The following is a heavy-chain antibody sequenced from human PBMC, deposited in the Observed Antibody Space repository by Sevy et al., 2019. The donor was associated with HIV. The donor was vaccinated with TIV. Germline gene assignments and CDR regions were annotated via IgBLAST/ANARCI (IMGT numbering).Heavy chain of an antibody. CDR2: IRSKAYGGTT. D-gene: IGHD3-10*01. J-gene: IGHJ4*02. Sequence: GGSLRLSCTASGFTFGDYAMSWFRQAPGKGLEWVGFIRSKAYGGTTEYAASVKGRFTISRDDSKSIAYLQMNSLKTEDTAVYYCISWYYGSGGPFDYWGQGTLVTVSS. CDR1: GFTFGDYA. CDR3: ISWYYGSGGPFDY. V-gene: IGHV3-49*03.